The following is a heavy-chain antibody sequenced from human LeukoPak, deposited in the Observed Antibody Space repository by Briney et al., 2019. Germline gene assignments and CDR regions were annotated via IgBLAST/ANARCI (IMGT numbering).Heavy chain of an antibody. CDR3: ARVGEFCSSGSCYLGWFDP. V-gene: IGHV4-59*01. CDR2: IYYSGST. D-gene: IGHD2-15*01. CDR1: GASISSYY. Sequence: SETLSLTCTVSGASISSYYWSWIRQPPGRGLEWIGYIYYSGSTNYNPSLKSRVTISLDTSKNQFSLKLRSVTAADTAVYYCARVGEFCSSGSCYLGWFDPWGQGTLVTVSS. J-gene: IGHJ5*02.